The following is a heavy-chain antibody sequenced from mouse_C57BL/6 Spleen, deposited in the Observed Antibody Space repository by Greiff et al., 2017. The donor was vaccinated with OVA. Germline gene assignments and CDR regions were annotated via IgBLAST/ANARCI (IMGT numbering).Heavy chain of an antibody. D-gene: IGHD3-2*02. CDR1: GFTFSDAW. CDR3: TAAAQATFDY. J-gene: IGHJ2*01. V-gene: IGHV6-6*01. Sequence: DVMLVESGGGLVQPGGSMKLSCAASGFTFSDAWMNWVRQSPEKGLEWVAEIRNKANNHATYYAESVKGRFTISRDDSKSSVYLQMNSLRAEDTGIYYCTAAAQATFDYWGQGTTLTVSS. CDR2: IRNKANNHAT.